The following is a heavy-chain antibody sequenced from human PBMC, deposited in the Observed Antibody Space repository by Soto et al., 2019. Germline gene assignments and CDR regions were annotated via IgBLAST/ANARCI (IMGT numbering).Heavy chain of an antibody. CDR1: GGTFSSYG. V-gene: IGHV1-69*12. J-gene: IGHJ6*02. CDR3: ARPTYYDFWSGYQTGYYYYGMDV. CDR2: IIPIIGTA. Sequence: QVQLVQSGAEVKKPGSSVKVSCKASGGTFSSYGISWVRQAPGQGLEWMGGIIPIIGTANYAQKFQGRVTITADEPTSTAYMELSSLRSEDTAVYYCARPTYYDFWSGYQTGYYYYGMDVWGQGTTVTVSS. D-gene: IGHD3-3*01.